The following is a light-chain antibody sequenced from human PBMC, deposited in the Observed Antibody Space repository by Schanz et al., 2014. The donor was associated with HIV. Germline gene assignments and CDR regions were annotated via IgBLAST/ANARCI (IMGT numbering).Light chain of an antibody. CDR2: DVT. Sequence: QSALTQPASVSGSPGQSITISCTGTSSDVGADNSVSWYQQHPGRAPRLLVYDVTYRPSGVSNRFSGSKSGNTASLTISGLQPEDEADYYCQAYDNSLSSYVFGPGTKVTVL. V-gene: IGLV2-14*03. J-gene: IGLJ1*01. CDR1: SSDVGADNS. CDR3: QAYDNSLSSYV.